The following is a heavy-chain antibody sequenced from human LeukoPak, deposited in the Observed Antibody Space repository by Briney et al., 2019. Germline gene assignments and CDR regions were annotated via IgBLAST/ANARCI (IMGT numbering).Heavy chain of an antibody. CDR3: GKGVVVGTGGAPFDY. D-gene: IGHD1-1*01. J-gene: IGHJ4*02. CDR2: ISGSGGAT. CDR1: GFTFSSYA. V-gene: IGHV3-23*01. Sequence: PGGSLRLSCAASGFTFSSYAMSWVRQAPGKGLEWVSTISGSGGATYYADSVKGRFTISRDNSKITLYLQMNGLRAEDTALFYCGKGVVVGTGGAPFDYWGLGTLVTVSS.